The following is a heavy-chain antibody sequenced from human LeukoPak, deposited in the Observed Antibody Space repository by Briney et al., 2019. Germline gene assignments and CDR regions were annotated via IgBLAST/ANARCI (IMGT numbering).Heavy chain of an antibody. CDR2: ISSSSSYI. CDR3: ARDQNNWFDP. V-gene: IGHV3-21*01. J-gene: IGHJ5*02. CDR1: GCTFSSYS. Sequence: GGSLRLSCAASGCTFSSYSMNWVRQAPGKGLEWVSSISSSSSYIYYADSVKGRFTISRDNAKNSLYLQMNSLRAEDTDVYYCARDQNNWFDPWGQGTLVTVSS.